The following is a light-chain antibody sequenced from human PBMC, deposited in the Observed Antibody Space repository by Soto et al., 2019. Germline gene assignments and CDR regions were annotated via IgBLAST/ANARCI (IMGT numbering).Light chain of an antibody. J-gene: IGLJ3*02. CDR1: STDIGAYNY. Sequence: QSALTQPASVSGSPGQSITISCTGTSTDIGAYNYVSWFQQHPGKVPKLITYEVTKRPSGVSNRFSGSKSGNTASLTISGLQAEDEADYYCISYTSSSRWVFGGGTKVTVL. V-gene: IGLV2-14*01. CDR3: ISYTSSSRWV. CDR2: EVT.